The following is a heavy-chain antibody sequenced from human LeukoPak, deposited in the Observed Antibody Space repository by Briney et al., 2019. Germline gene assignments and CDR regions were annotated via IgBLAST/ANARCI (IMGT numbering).Heavy chain of an antibody. CDR3: ARDNSPRDTTTNFDY. V-gene: IGHV4-39*07. J-gene: IGHJ4*02. CDR1: GGSISSSTYY. Sequence: SETLSLTCTVSGGSISSSTYYWGWIRQPPGKGLEWIGSIYYSGSTYYNPSLKSRVTISVDTSKNQFSLKLSSVTAADTAVYYCARDNSPRDTTTNFDYWGQGTLVTVSS. CDR2: IYYSGST. D-gene: IGHD1-1*01.